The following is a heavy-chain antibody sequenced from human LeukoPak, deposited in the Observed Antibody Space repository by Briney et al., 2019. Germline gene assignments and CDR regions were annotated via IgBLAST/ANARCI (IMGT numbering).Heavy chain of an antibody. CDR1: GYTFTSYD. J-gene: IGHJ1*01. D-gene: IGHD6-19*01. Sequence: GASVKVSCKAFGYTFTSYDINWVRQAPGQGLEWVGWMNPNSGNTGYAQKFQGRATMTRNISISTAYMELSSLRSEDTAVYYCARKYSSGWKLSVFQHWGQGTLVTVSS. CDR2: MNPNSGNT. CDR3: ARKYSSGWKLSVFQH. V-gene: IGHV1-8*01.